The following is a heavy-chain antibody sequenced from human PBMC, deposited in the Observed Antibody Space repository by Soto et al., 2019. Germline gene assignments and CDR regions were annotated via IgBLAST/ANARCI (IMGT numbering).Heavy chain of an antibody. D-gene: IGHD3-9*01. Sequence: ASVKVSCKATGYTFTSYAMHWVRQAPGQRLEWMGWINAGNGNTKYSQKFQGRVTITRDTSASTAYMELSSLRSEDTAVYYCAGTGVRYSNRDYYYYMDVWGKGTTVTVSS. J-gene: IGHJ6*03. CDR3: AGTGVRYSNRDYYYYMDV. V-gene: IGHV1-3*01. CDR2: INAGNGNT. CDR1: GYTFTSYA.